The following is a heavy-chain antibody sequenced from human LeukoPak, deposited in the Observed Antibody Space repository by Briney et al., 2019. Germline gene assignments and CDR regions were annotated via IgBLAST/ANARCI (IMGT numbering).Heavy chain of an antibody. CDR3: AKQGTFSSSSSWFLDS. Sequence: GGSLRLSCAASGFTFSRYGIHWVRQAPGKGLEWVAVIWFDGSNQEYAESVKGRFTISRDNSKNTLHLQMTGLRVEDTAMYYCAKQGTFSSSSSWFLDSWGQGTLVTVSS. CDR1: GFTFSRYG. CDR2: IWFDGSNQ. J-gene: IGHJ4*02. D-gene: IGHD6-13*01. V-gene: IGHV3-33*06.